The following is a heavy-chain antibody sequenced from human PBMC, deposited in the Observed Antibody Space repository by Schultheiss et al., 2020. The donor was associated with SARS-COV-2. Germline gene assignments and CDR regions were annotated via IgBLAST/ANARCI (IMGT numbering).Heavy chain of an antibody. V-gene: IGHV4-31*03. CDR2: IYYSGST. CDR3: ARGIAAAGTTGWFDP. Sequence: SETLSLTCTVSGGSISSGDYYWSWIRQHPGKGLEWIGYIYYSGSTYYNPSLKSRVTISVDTSKNQFSLKLSSVTAADTAVYYCARGIAAAGTTGWFDPWGQGTLVTVSS. J-gene: IGHJ5*02. CDR1: GGSISSGDYY. D-gene: IGHD6-13*01.